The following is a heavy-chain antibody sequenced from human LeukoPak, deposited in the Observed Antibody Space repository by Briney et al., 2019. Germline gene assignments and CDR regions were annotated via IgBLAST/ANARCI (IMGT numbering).Heavy chain of an antibody. V-gene: IGHV3-23*01. CDR3: ARLYCSGGSCYSGEHY. D-gene: IGHD2-15*01. CDR2: ISGSGGST. CDR1: GFTFSSYA. Sequence: GGSLRLSCAASGFTFSSYAMSWVRQAPGKGLEWVSAISGSGGSTYYADSVKGRFTISRDNSKNALYLQMNSLRAEDTAVYYCARLYCSGGSCYSGEHYWGQGTLVTVSS. J-gene: IGHJ4*02.